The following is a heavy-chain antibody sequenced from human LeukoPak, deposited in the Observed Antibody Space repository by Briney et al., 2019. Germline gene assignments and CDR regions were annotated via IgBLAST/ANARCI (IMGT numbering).Heavy chain of an antibody. Sequence: GGSLRLSCAASGFTFSSYGMHWVRQAPGKGLEWVAVISYDGSNKYYADSVKGRFTISRDNSKNTLYLQMNSLRAEDTAVYYCAKDDCSSTSCAVDYWGQGTLVTVSS. CDR1: GFTFSSYG. CDR3: AKDDCSSTSCAVDY. CDR2: ISYDGSNK. D-gene: IGHD2-2*01. J-gene: IGHJ4*02. V-gene: IGHV3-30*18.